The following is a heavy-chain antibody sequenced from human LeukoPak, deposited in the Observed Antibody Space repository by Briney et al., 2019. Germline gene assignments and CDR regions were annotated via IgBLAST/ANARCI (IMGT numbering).Heavy chain of an antibody. CDR3: ARDVGATPGYFDY. V-gene: IGHV4-34*01. Sequence: SETLSLTCAVYGGSFSGYYWSWIRQPPGKGLEWIGEINHSGSTNYNPSLKSRVTISVDTSKNQFSLKLSSVTAADTAVYYCARDVGATPGYFDYWGQGTLVTVSS. CDR1: GGSFSGYY. D-gene: IGHD1-26*01. J-gene: IGHJ4*02. CDR2: INHSGST.